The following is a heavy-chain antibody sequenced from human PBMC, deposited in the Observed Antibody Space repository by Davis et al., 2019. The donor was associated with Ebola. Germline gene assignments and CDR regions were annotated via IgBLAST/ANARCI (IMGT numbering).Heavy chain of an antibody. Sequence: GESLKISCAASGFTFSSYAMRWVRQAPGKGLEWVANIKQDGSEKYYVDSVKGRFTISRDNAKNSLYLQMNSLRAEDTAVYYCARVDFWSGLPYYYYYYYMDVWGKGTTVTVSS. CDR2: IKQDGSEK. CDR1: GFTFSSYA. D-gene: IGHD3-3*01. CDR3: ARVDFWSGLPYYYYYYYMDV. V-gene: IGHV3-7*01. J-gene: IGHJ6*03.